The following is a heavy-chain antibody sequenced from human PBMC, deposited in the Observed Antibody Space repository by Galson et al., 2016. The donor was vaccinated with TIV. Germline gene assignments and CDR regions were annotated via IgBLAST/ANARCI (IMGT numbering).Heavy chain of an antibody. CDR2: DFYSGSTFYSGSI. CDR1: GDSISRTSYF. CDR3: ARHSGAVAGYDYGMDV. J-gene: IGHJ6*02. Sequence: SETLSLTCTVSGDSISRTSYFWGWIRQPPGKGLEWIGSDFYSGSTFYSGSIYYTPSLKSRLTISVDTSKNQFSLRLSSVPAADTAVYYCARHSGAVAGYDYGMDVWGQGTTVTVSS. V-gene: IGHV4-39*01. D-gene: IGHD6-19*01.